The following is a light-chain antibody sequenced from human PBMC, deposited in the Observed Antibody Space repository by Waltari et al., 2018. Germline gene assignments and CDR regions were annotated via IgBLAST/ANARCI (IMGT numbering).Light chain of an antibody. V-gene: IGLV3-25*03. CDR3: QSAEFGATSYWV. CDR1: SLPKQY. J-gene: IGLJ3*02. CDR2: EDP. Sequence: SYHLTQPPSVSVSPGQTARISCPGDSLPKQYAYWFRQRPGQAPVLMIYEDPKRPPGIPERFSGSTSGTTVTLTISAVQAEDEAVYYCQSAEFGATSYWVFGGGTKLTVL.